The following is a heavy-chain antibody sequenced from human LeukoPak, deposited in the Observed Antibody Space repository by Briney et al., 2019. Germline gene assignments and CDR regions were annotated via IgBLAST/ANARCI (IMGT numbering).Heavy chain of an antibody. V-gene: IGHV4-59*12. CDR3: ARDKLLTGPVTRSYGMDV. Sequence: SETLSLTCTVSGGSISSYYWSWIRQPPGKGLEWIGYIYYSGSTKYKPSLKSRVTISVDTSKNQFSLKLSSVTAADTAVYYCARDKLLTGPVTRSYGMDVWGQGTTVTVSS. CDR2: IYYSGST. CDR1: GGSISSYY. D-gene: IGHD3-9*01. J-gene: IGHJ6*02.